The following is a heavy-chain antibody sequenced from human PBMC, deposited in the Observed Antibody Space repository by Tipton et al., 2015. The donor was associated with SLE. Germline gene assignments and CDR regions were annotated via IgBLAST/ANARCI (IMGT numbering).Heavy chain of an antibody. CDR3: ARRAAGREFDY. D-gene: IGHD6-13*01. V-gene: IGHV4-61*05. Sequence: TLALTCTVSGGSISSSSYYWGWIRQPPGKGLEWIGYIYYSGSTNYNPSLKSRVTISVDTSKNQFSLKLSSVTAADTAVYYCARRAAGREFDYWGQGTLVTVSS. CDR2: IYYSGST. J-gene: IGHJ4*02. CDR1: GGSISSSSYY.